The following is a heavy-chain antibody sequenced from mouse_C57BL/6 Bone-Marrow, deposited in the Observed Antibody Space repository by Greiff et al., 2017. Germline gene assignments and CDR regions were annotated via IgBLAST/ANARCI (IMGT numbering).Heavy chain of an antibody. CDR1: GYTFTSYW. D-gene: IGHD1-1*01. CDR2: INPSSGYT. CDR3: ARAHYYGSSYVTGFAY. V-gene: IGHV1-7*01. Sequence: QVQLQQSGAELAKPGASVKLSCEASGYTFTSYWMHWVKQRPGQGLEWIGYINPSSGYTKYNQKFKDKATLTAAKSSSPAYMQLSSLTYEDSAVXYCARAHYYGSSYVTGFAYWGQGTRVTVSA. J-gene: IGHJ3*01.